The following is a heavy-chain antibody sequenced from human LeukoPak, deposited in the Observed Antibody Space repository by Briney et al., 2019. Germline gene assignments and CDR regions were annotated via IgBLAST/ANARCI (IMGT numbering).Heavy chain of an antibody. CDR3: VKTMMTFGGVIRTDAFDI. D-gene: IGHD3-16*01. J-gene: IGHJ3*02. V-gene: IGHV3-64D*06. CDR2: IPNNGGTT. Sequence: GGSLRLSCSASGFTFSRYAMHWVSQAPGKGLEYVLGIPNNGGTTYYSDSVKAGFTISRENPKTTLFLQTTSLRAEDTAVYYCVKTMMTFGGVIRTDAFDIWGQGTMVTVS. CDR1: GFTFSRYA.